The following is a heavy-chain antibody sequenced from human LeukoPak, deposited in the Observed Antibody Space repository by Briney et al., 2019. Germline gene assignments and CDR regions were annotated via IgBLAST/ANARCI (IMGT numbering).Heavy chain of an antibody. CDR2: ISGSGGNT. Sequence: AGSLRLSCAASGFFFPNCAMSWVRQAPGKGLEWVAGISGSGGNTIYADSVTGRFTISRDISDKTLYLAMNTLRAEDTAIYYCAKAANPLVSANYFDYWGQGNLVIVSS. J-gene: IGHJ4*02. V-gene: IGHV3-23*01. CDR1: GFFFPNCA. CDR3: AKAANPLVSANYFDY. D-gene: IGHD6-13*01.